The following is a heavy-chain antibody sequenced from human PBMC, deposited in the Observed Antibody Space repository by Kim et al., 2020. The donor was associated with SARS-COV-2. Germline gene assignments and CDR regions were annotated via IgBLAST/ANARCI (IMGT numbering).Heavy chain of an antibody. D-gene: IGHD4-4*01. J-gene: IGHJ4*02. CDR3: AKVTTLTAPFSDY. CDR2: ISASGGDT. Sequence: GGSLRLSCAASGFTFSSYALSWVRQAPGKGLEWVSRISASGGDTYYADSVQGRFTISRDNSKNALNLEMNSLRAEDMARYYCAKVTTLTAPFSDYWGQGT. V-gene: IGHV3-23*01. CDR1: GFTFSSYA.